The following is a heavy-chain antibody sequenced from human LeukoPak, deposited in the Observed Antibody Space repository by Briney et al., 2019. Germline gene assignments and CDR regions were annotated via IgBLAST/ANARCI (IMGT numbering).Heavy chain of an antibody. D-gene: IGHD3-16*01. CDR2: IIPIFGTA. Sequence: GASVKVSCKASGYTFTGYYMHWVRQAPGQGLEWMGGIIPIFGTANYAQKFQGRVTMTRDTSMSTVYMEMSSLRSEDTAVYYCACGAGGFDYWGQGTLVTVSS. J-gene: IGHJ4*02. V-gene: IGHV1-2*02. CDR3: ACGAGGFDY. CDR1: GYTFTGYY.